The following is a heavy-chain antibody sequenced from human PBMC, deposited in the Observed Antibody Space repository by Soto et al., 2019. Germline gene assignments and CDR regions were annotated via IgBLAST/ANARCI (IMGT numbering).Heavy chain of an antibody. CDR3: ARDQCSSTSCYTYYYYGMDF. CDR2: IIPIFGTA. J-gene: IGHJ6*02. Sequence: SVKVSCKASGGTFSSYAISWVRQAPGQGLEWMGGIIPIFGTANYAQKFQGRVTITADESTSTAYMELSSLRSEDTAVYYCARDQCSSTSCYTYYYYGMDFWGQGTTVTVSS. V-gene: IGHV1-69*13. D-gene: IGHD2-2*01. CDR1: GGTFSSYA.